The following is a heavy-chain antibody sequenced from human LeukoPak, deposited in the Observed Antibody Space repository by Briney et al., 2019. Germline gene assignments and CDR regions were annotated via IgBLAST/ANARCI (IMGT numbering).Heavy chain of an antibody. CDR3: AKDPEAWYFDY. CDR2: ISWNSGSI. D-gene: IGHD1-14*01. J-gene: IGHJ4*02. Sequence: GRSLRLSCAASGFTFDDYAMHWVRQAPGKGLEWVSGISWNSGSIGYADSVKGRFTISRDNSKNTLYLQMNSLRAEDTAVYYCAKDPEAWYFDYWGQGTLVTVSS. CDR1: GFTFDDYA. V-gene: IGHV3-9*01.